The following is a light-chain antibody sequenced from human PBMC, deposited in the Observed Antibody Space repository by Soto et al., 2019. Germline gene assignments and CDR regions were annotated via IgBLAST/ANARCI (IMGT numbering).Light chain of an antibody. CDR3: QQYKTYPT. V-gene: IGKV1D-16*01. CDR1: QNIDTS. J-gene: IGKJ4*01. Sequence: DIQMTQSPSSLSASVGDRVTITCRASQNIDTSLAWYQQKSDKAPKSLIYGTSFLQSGVPSRFRGSGSGTEFTLTISTLQPEDFATYYCQQYKTYPTFGGGTKVETK. CDR2: GTS.